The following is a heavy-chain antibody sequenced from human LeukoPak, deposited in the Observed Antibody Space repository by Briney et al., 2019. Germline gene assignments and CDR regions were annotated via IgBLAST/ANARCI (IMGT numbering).Heavy chain of an antibody. CDR1: GGSISSGSYA. D-gene: IGHD2-2*01. Sequence: PSQTLSLTCTVPGGSISSGSYAWCCIRQPAGKGLEWIVRIYTSGSTNYNPSLKSRLTISVDTSKNQFSLKLSSVTAADTAVYYCARDERYCSSTSCYFRFDPWGQGTLVTVSS. V-gene: IGHV4-61*02. CDR3: ARDERYCSSTSCYFRFDP. CDR2: IYTSGST. J-gene: IGHJ5*02.